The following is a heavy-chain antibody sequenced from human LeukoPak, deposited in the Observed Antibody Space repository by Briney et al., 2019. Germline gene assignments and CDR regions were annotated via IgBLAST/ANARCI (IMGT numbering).Heavy chain of an antibody. J-gene: IGHJ4*02. D-gene: IGHD3-10*01. CDR1: GFTFSRYW. Sequence: GGSLRLSCAAAGFTFSRYWMQWVRQAPGKGLVLVSHITSDGSTTTYADSVKGRFTTSRDNDKSTLYLHMNSLRAEDTAVYYCVRDNYGVDYWGQGTLVTVSS. V-gene: IGHV3-74*03. CDR2: ITSDGSTT. CDR3: VRDNYGVDY.